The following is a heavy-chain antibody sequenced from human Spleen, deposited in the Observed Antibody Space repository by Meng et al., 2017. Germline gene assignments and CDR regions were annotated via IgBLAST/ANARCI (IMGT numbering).Heavy chain of an antibody. CDR3: ARDLMPRGLLWFGESARYYYYGMDV. J-gene: IGHJ6*02. CDR2: INTNTGNP. V-gene: IGHV7-4-1*02. CDR1: GYTLSSYG. D-gene: IGHD3-10*01. Sequence: ASVKVSCKASGYTLSSYGMNWVRQAPGQGLEWMGWINTNTGNPTYAQGFTGRFVFSLDTSVSTAYLQISSLKAEDTAVYYCARDLMPRGLLWFGESARYYYYGMDVWGQGTTVTVSS.